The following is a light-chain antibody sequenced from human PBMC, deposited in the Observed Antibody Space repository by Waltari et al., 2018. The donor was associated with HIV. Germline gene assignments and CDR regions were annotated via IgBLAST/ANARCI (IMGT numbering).Light chain of an antibody. J-gene: IGLJ2*01. CDR1: TSDVGIYNL. Sequence: QSALPQPASVSGSPGQSIPISCTGTTSDVGIYNLVSWYQQNPGKAPKLMIYEGSKRPSGVSNRFSGSKSGNTASLTISGLQAEDEAHYYCCSYAGSFVVFGGGTKLTVL. CDR3: CSYAGSFVV. V-gene: IGLV2-23*01. CDR2: EGS.